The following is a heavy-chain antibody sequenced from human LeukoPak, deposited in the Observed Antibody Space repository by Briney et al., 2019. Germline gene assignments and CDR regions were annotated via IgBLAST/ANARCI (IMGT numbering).Heavy chain of an antibody. CDR1: GGSFSGYY. CDR3: AREGRAAGMVATTHFDY. CDR2: INHSGST. D-gene: IGHD5-12*01. Sequence: PSETLSLTCAVYGGSFSGYYWSWIRQPPGKGLEWIGEINHSGSTNYNPSLKSRVTISVDTSKNQFSLKLSSVTAADTAVYYCAREGRAAGMVATTHFDYWGQGTLVTVSS. J-gene: IGHJ4*02. V-gene: IGHV4-34*01.